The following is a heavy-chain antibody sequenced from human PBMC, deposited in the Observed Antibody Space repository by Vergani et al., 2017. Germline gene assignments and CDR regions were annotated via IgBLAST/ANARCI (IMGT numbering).Heavy chain of an antibody. CDR2: ISSSSSYR. D-gene: IGHD2-2*01. J-gene: IGHJ1*01. Sequence: VHLVESGGGVVQPGRSLRLSCVASGFTFGSYSMNWVRQAPGKGLEWVSFISSSSSYRYYADSVEGRFTISRDNGEYSLLLQMNSLRPEDTAVYYCASGVPGYQLATQYFQHWGQGTLVTVSS. CDR1: GFTFGSYS. V-gene: IGHV3-21*01. CDR3: ASGVPGYQLATQYFQH.